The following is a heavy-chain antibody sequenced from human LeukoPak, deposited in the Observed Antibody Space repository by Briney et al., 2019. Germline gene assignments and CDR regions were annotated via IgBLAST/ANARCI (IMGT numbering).Heavy chain of an antibody. CDR3: ARGYDILTGPANYYYYYGMDV. CDR2: MNPNSGNT. V-gene: IGHV1-8*01. J-gene: IGHJ6*02. D-gene: IGHD3-9*01. CDR1: GYTFTSYD. Sequence: GASVKVSCKASGYTFTSYDINWVRQATGQGLEWMGWMNPNSGNTGYAQKFQGRVTMTRNTSISTAYMELSSLRSEDTAVYYCARGYDILTGPANYYYYYGMDVWGQGTTVTVSS.